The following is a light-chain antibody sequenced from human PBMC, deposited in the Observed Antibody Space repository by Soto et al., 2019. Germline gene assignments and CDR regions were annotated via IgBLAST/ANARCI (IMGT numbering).Light chain of an antibody. CDR3: QQYGSSGP. Sequence: IVMTQSPATLSGSTGERATLSCRASQNLGSNVAWYQHKVGQAPRLLIYGASSRATGIPDRFSGRGSGTDFTLTISRLEPEDFAVYYCQQYGSSGPFGQGTKVAIK. CDR2: GAS. V-gene: IGKV3-20*01. J-gene: IGKJ1*01. CDR1: QNLGSN.